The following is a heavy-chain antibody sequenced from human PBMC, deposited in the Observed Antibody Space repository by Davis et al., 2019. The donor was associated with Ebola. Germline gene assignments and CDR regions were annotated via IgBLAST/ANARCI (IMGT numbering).Heavy chain of an antibody. CDR3: ARGHTYAHEY. D-gene: IGHD2-2*02. Sequence: SVTVSRMASLYTLTDHNFQLVRQTPRQGLEWMGRNRPNRGGSDYGQKLRGRAAMTSDTHISTVYMELSRLTSDDTAVYYCARGHTYAHEYWGQGTLVTVSS. J-gene: IGHJ4*02. CDR1: LYTLTDHN. CDR2: NRPNRGGS. V-gene: IGHV1-2*06.